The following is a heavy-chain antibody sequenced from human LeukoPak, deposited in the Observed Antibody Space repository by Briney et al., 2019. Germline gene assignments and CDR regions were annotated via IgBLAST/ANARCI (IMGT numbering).Heavy chain of an antibody. V-gene: IGHV4-59*12. CDR1: GGSISSYY. D-gene: IGHD3-22*01. Sequence: PSETLSLTCTVSGGSISSYYWSWIRQPPGKGLQWIGYIYYSGSTNYNPSLKSRVTISVDTSKNQFSLKLSSVTAADTAVYYCARTGVKKRSSGYSYYDTYFFDYWGQGTLVTVSS. CDR3: ARTGVKKRSSGYSYYDTYFFDY. CDR2: IYYSGST. J-gene: IGHJ4*02.